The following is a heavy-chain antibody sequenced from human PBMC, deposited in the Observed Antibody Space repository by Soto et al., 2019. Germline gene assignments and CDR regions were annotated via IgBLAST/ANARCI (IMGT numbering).Heavy chain of an antibody. D-gene: IGHD2-15*01. CDR3: AREVGFCSGGTCKSLNVFAF. CDR2: IHYSGST. CDR1: GGSISISSFY. V-gene: IGHV4-39*01. Sequence: SETLSLTCTVLGGSISISSFYWGWVRQPPGKGLEWVGSIHYSGSTYYNPSFGSRVTISVDTSENQFSLKLRSVTATDTAVYYCAREVGFCSGGTCKSLNVFAFWGQGTVVTVSS. J-gene: IGHJ3*01.